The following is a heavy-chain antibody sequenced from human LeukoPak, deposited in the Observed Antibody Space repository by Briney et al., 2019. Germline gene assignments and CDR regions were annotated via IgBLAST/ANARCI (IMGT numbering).Heavy chain of an antibody. V-gene: IGHV3-30*02. CDR1: GFTFSSYG. CDR3: AKLLVVYAIRPSSRNFDFDI. J-gene: IGHJ3*02. Sequence: GGSLRLSCAASGFTFSSYGMHWVRQAPGKGLEWVAFIRYDGSNKYYADSVKGRFTISRDNSKNTLYLQMNSLRAEDTAVYYCAKLLVVYAIRPSSRNFDFDIWGQGTMVTVSS. D-gene: IGHD2-8*01. CDR2: IRYDGSNK.